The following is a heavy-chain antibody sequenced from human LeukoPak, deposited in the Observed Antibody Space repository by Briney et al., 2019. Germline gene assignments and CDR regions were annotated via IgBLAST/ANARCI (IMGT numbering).Heavy chain of an antibody. Sequence: GGSLRLSCAASGFALSSYSMNWVRQAPGKGLEWISYINIGSNSILYADSVKGRFTISRDNAKNSLYLQMNSLRAEDTAVYYCAREPRFGSYSIDYWGQGTLVTVSS. D-gene: IGHD1-26*01. CDR3: AREPRFGSYSIDY. CDR1: GFALSSYS. V-gene: IGHV3-48*01. J-gene: IGHJ4*02. CDR2: INIGSNSI.